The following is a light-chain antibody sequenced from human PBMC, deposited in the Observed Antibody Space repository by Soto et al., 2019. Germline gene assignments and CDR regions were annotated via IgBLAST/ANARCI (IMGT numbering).Light chain of an antibody. J-gene: IGLJ1*01. CDR1: SSDVGGFDH. V-gene: IGLV2-14*03. Sequence: QSVLPKPASVYGFPGQSSTISCTGASSDVGGFDHVSWYQQHPGKVPRLLIYDVSSRPSGVSDRFSGSKSGNTASLTISGLQAEDEADYYCNSFTTTNTYVFGTGTKVTVL. CDR3: NSFTTTNTYV. CDR2: DVS.